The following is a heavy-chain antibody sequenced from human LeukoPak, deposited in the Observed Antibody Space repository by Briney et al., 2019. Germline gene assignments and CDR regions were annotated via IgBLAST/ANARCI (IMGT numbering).Heavy chain of an antibody. CDR2: ISGSGGST. D-gene: IGHD1-26*01. V-gene: IGHV3-23*01. CDR1: GFTFSSYA. J-gene: IGHJ1*01. Sequence: GGSLRLSRAASGFTFSSYAMSWVRQAPGKGLEWVSAISGSGGSTYYADSVKGRFTISRDNSKNTLYLQMNSLRAEDTAVYYCASRSGSYYGYFQYWGQGTLVTVSS. CDR3: ASRSGSYYGYFQY.